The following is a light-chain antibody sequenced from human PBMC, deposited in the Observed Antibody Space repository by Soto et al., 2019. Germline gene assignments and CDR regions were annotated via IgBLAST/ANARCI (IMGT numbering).Light chain of an antibody. CDR1: QSVSNN. Sequence: EIVMTQSPASLSVSPGERSTLSCRASQSVSNNYLAWYQQKPGQAPRLLIYDASNRATGIPARFSGSGSGTDFTLTISSLQSEDFAVYYCQQFHNWPPITFGQGTRLEIK. V-gene: IGKV3D-15*01. J-gene: IGKJ5*01. CDR3: QQFHNWPPIT. CDR2: DAS.